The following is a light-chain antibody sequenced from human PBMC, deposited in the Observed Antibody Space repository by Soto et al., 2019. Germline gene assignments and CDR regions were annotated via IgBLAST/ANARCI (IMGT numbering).Light chain of an antibody. CDR1: HTITTN. J-gene: IGKJ1*01. Sequence: EVMMTQSPAALSVSPGERATLSCRATHTITTNLAWYQQKPGQAPRLLIYAASTRATGIPARFSGSGSGTDFTLTIFSLQSEDFAVYYCQQYNYWPRTFGQGTRVEIK. CDR2: AAS. V-gene: IGKV3D-15*01. CDR3: QQYNYWPRT.